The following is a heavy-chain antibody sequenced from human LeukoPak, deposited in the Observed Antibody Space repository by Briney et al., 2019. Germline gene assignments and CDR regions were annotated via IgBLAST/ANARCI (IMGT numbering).Heavy chain of an antibody. CDR3: ARHVSYCSSTSCEYYFDY. CDR1: GGSISSYY. D-gene: IGHD2-2*01. V-gene: IGHV4-59*08. Sequence: PSETLSLTCTVSGGSISSYYWSWIRQPPGKGLEWIGYIYYSGSTNYNPSLKSRVTISVDTSMNQFSLKLSSVTAADTAVYYCARHVSYCSSTSCEYYFDYWGQGTLVTVSS. CDR2: IYYSGST. J-gene: IGHJ4*02.